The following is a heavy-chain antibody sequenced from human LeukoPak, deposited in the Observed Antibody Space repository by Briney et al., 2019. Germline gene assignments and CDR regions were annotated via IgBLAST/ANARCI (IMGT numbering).Heavy chain of an antibody. CDR2: MNPNSGNT. CDR3: ARIAAPGNRRLNF. D-gene: IGHD6-13*01. CDR1: GYTFTTYE. Sequence: ASVTVSCKASGYTFTTYEINWVRPAAGQELEGMGRMNPNSGNTGNAQKLQGRVTMTRNTSISTPYIELTSLTSEDTAVYFCARIAAPGNRRLNFWGQGSLVTDSS. V-gene: IGHV1-8*01. J-gene: IGHJ4*02.